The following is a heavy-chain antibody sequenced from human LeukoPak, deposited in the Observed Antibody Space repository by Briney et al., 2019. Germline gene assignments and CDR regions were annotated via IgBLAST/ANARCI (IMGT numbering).Heavy chain of an antibody. CDR1: GFTFDDYA. CDR2: ISWNSGSI. CDR3: ANQALPTLFGELKSYYFDY. V-gene: IGHV3-9*01. D-gene: IGHD3-10*02. Sequence: GRSLRLSCAASGFTFDDYAMHWVRQAPGKGLEWVSGISWNSGSIGYADSVKGRFTISRDNAKNSLYLQMNSLRAEDTALYYCANQALPTLFGELKSYYFDYWGQGTLVTVSS. J-gene: IGHJ4*02.